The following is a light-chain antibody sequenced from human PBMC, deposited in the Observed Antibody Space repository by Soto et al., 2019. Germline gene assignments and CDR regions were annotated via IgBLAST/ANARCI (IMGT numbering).Light chain of an antibody. CDR3: QKYNDNSL. CDR1: QDISNY. Sequence: DIQMTQSPSSLSASVVDRVTITCQASQDISNYLNWYQQKPGKAPKLLIYKASSLESGVPSRFSGSGSGTEFTLTISSLQPDDFATYYCQKYNDNSLFGGGTKVDIK. CDR2: KAS. J-gene: IGKJ4*01. V-gene: IGKV1-5*03.